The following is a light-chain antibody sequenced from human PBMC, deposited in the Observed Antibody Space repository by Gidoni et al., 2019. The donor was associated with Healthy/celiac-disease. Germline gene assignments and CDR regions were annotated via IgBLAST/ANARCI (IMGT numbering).Light chain of an antibody. V-gene: IGKV1-39*01. J-gene: IGKJ3*01. CDR3: QQSYSTPRFT. Sequence: DIQMTQSPSSLSASVGDRVTITCRASQSISSYLNWYQQNPGNAPKLLIYAASSLQSGVPSRFSGSGSGTDFTLTISSLQPEDFATYYCQQSYSTPRFTFGPGTKVDIK. CDR1: QSISSY. CDR2: AAS.